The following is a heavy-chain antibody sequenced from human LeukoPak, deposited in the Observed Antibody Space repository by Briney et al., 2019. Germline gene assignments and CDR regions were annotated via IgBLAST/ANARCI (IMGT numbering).Heavy chain of an antibody. CDR1: GFTFGSYE. Sequence: QTGGSLRLSCAASGFTFGSYEMNWVRQAPGKGLEWVSYISSSGSTIYYADSVKGRFTISRDYAKNSLYLQMNSLRAEDTAVYYCARVTRGYSYGVDYWGQGTLVTVSS. D-gene: IGHD5-18*01. CDR3: ARVTRGYSYGVDY. V-gene: IGHV3-48*03. CDR2: ISSSGSTI. J-gene: IGHJ4*02.